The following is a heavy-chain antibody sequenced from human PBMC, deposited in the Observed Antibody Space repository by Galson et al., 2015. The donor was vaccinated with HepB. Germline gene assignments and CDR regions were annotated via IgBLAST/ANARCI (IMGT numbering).Heavy chain of an antibody. Sequence: PGKGLEWVSGVSWNGANIDYADSVKGRFTISRDNAKNVLHLQMNSLRPEDTALYHCVKDSRYSYGYPDAFDMWGQGTMVTVSS. CDR3: VKDSRYSYGYPDAFDM. J-gene: IGHJ3*02. CDR2: VSWNGANI. V-gene: IGHV3-9*01. D-gene: IGHD5-18*01.